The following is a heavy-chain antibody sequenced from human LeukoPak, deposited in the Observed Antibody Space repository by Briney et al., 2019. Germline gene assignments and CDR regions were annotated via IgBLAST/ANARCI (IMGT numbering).Heavy chain of an antibody. CDR1: GFTFSSCA. CDR2: ISGSGGGT. CDR3: AKKEIVATNYFDY. Sequence: GGSLRLSCAASGFTFSSCAMSWVRQVPGKGLEWVSGISGSGGGTYYADSVKGRFTISRDNSRNTPYLQMNSLRAEDTAVYYCAKKEIVATNYFDYWGQGTLVTVSS. J-gene: IGHJ4*02. D-gene: IGHD5-12*01. V-gene: IGHV3-23*01.